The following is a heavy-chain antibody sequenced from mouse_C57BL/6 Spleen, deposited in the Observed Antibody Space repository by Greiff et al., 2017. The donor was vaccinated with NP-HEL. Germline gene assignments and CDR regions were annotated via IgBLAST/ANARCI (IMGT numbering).Heavy chain of an antibody. CDR2: ISSGGSYT. V-gene: IGHV5-6*01. CDR3: ARHRDYGSSYDYFDY. J-gene: IGHJ2*01. D-gene: IGHD1-1*01. CDR1: GFTFSSYG. Sequence: EVQLVESGGDLVKPGGSLKLSCAASGFTFSSYGMSWVRQTPDKRLEWVATISSGGSYTYYPDRVKGRFTIARDNAKNTLYLQMSSLKSEDTAMYYCARHRDYGSSYDYFDYWGQGTTLTVSS.